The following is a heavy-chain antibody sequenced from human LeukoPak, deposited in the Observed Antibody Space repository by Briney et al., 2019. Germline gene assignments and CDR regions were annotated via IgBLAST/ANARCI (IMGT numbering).Heavy chain of an antibody. CDR3: ARDGYCSSTSCYGGFDP. D-gene: IGHD2-2*01. J-gene: IGHJ5*02. Sequence: SETLSLTCTVSGGSISSGSYYWSWIRQPAGKGLEWIGRIYTSGSTNYNPSLKSRVTISVDTSKNQFSLKLSSVTAADTAVYYCARDGYCSSTSCYGGFDPWGQGTLVTVSS. CDR2: IYTSGST. V-gene: IGHV4-61*02. CDR1: GGSISSGSYY.